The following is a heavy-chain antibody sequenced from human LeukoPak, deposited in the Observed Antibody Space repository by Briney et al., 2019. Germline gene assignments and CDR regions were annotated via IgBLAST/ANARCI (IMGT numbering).Heavy chain of an antibody. CDR2: ISAYNGNT. D-gene: IGHD3-10*01. CDR3: ARDRHYYGSGDFDY. J-gene: IGHJ4*02. V-gene: IGHV1-18*01. CDR1: GYTFTSYG. Sequence: ASVKVSCKASGYTFTSYGISWVRQAPGQGLEWMGWISAYNGNTNYAQKLQGRVTMTTDTSTSTAYMELRSLRSDDTAVYYCARDRHYYGSGDFDYWGQGTLVTVSS.